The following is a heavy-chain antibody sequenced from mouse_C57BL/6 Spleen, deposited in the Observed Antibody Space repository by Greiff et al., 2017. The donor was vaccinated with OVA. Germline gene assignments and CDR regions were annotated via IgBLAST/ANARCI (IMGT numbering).Heavy chain of an antibody. CDR2: IRSKSNNYAT. CDR3: FVRDWFAY. J-gene: IGHJ3*01. Sequence: EVQVVESGGGLVQPKGSLKLSCAASGFSFNTYAMNWVRQAPGKGLEWVARIRSKSNNYATYYADSVKDRFTISRDDSESMLYLQMNNLKSEDAAVYNGFVRDWFAYWGQGTLVTVSA. V-gene: IGHV10-1*01. D-gene: IGHD1-1*01. CDR1: GFSFNTYA.